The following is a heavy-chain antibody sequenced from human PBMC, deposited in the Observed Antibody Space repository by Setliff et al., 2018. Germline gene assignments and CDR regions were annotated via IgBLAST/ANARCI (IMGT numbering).Heavy chain of an antibody. V-gene: IGHV1-24*01. CDR3: ARDSRGLVPAAIEGSYYYYGMDV. J-gene: IGHJ6*02. D-gene: IGHD2-2*02. Sequence: ASVKVSCKASGYTFTSYAFSWVRQAPGKGLEWMGGFDPEDGETIYAQKFQGRVTMTEDTSTDTAYMELSSLRSEDTAVYYCARDSRGLVPAAIEGSYYYYGMDVWGQGTTVTVSS. CDR1: GYTFTSYA. CDR2: FDPEDGET.